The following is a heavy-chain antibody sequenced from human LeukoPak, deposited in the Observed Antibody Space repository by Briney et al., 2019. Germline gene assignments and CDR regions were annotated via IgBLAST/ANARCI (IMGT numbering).Heavy chain of an antibody. CDR3: ARASRWLQVGFDY. CDR1: GFTFSTYT. V-gene: IGHV3-30-3*01. Sequence: PGGSLRLSCAASGFTFSTYTIHWVRQAPGKGLEWVAVISYDGSSDYYADSVKGRFTISRDDSKNTLYLQMNSLRAEDTAVYYCARASRWLQVGFDYWGQGTPVTVSS. D-gene: IGHD5-24*01. CDR2: ISYDGSSD. J-gene: IGHJ4*02.